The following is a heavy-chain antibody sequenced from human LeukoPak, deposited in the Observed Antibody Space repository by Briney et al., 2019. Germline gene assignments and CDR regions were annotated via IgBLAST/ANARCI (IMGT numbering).Heavy chain of an antibody. CDR2: INHSGST. CDR3: ARGGGGNSCFDY. J-gene: IGHJ4*02. CDR1: GGSFSGYY. D-gene: IGHD4-23*01. V-gene: IGHV4-34*01. Sequence: PSETLSLTCAVYGGSFSGYYWSWIRQPPGKGLEWIGEINHSGSTNYNPSLKSRVTISVDTSENQFSLKLSSVTAADTAVYYCARGGGGNSCFDYWGQGTLVTVSS.